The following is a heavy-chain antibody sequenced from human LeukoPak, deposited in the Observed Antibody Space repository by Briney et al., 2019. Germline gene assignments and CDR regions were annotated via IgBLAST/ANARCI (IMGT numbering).Heavy chain of an antibody. V-gene: IGHV3-33*01. CDR2: IWYDGSNK. D-gene: IGHD2-2*02. J-gene: IGHJ4*02. CDR3: ARDADYTPVS. CDR1: GFTFSSYG. Sequence: GRSLRLSCAASGFTFSSYGMLWVRQAPGKGLEWVAVIWYDGSNKYYADSVKGRFTISRDNSKNTLYLQMNSLRAEDTAVYYCARDADYTPVSWGQGTLVTVSS.